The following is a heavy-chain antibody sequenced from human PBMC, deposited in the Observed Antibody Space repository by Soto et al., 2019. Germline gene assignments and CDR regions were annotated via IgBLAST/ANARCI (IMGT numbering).Heavy chain of an antibody. CDR2: ITYNGDNT. CDR1: GFTFSSYA. Sequence: AGSLRLSCEASGFTFSSYAMTWVRQAPGKGLEWVSVITYNGDNTYYADSVKGRFTISRDNSKDTVHLQMNSLRAEDTAVYYCARYIRGPTVFYFDFWGPGVLVTV. D-gene: IGHD5-18*01. J-gene: IGHJ4*02. V-gene: IGHV3-23*01. CDR3: ARYIRGPTVFYFDF.